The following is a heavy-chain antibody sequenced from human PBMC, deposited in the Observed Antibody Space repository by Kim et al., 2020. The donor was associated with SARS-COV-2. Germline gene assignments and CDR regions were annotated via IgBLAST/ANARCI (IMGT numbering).Heavy chain of an antibody. CDR2: ISSSSSYI. D-gene: IGHD5-12*01. Sequence: GGSLRLSCAASGFTFSSYTMNWVRQAPGKGLEWVSSISSSSSYIYYVALVKGRFTISRDNAKNSLYLQMNSLRAEDTAVYYCARDTDTLKWLRWGNYAFDIGGQGTMVTVSS. CDR1: GFTFSSYT. J-gene: IGHJ3*02. CDR3: ARDTDTLKWLRWGNYAFDI. V-gene: IGHV3-21*01.